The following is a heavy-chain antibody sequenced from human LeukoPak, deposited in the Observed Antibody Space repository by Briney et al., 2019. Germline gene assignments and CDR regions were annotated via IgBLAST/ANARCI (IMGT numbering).Heavy chain of an antibody. D-gene: IGHD6-13*01. CDR2: IWYDGSNK. J-gene: IGHJ4*02. CDR1: GFTFSSYG. CDR3: GRDKAAAGPHY. V-gene: IGHV3-33*01. Sequence: PGESLRLSCAASGFTFSSYGMHWVRQAPGKGLEWVAVIWYDGSNKYYADSVKGRFTISRDNSKNTLYLQMNSLRAEDTAVYYCGRDKAAAGPHYWGQGTLVTVSS.